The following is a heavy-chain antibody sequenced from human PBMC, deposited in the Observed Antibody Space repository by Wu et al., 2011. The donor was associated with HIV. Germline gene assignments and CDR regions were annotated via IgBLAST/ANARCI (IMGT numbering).Heavy chain of an antibody. CDR3: ASNIAEDGSGSSNWFDP. CDR1: GGTFSSYT. J-gene: IGHJ5*02. Sequence: QVQLVQSGAEVKKPGSSVKVSCKASGGTFSSYTISWVRQAPGQGLEWMGGIIPMSGTANYAQKFQGRVTITTDESTSTAYMELSSLRSEDTAVYYCASNIAEDGSGSSNWFDPWGQGTLVTVSS. V-gene: IGHV1-69*05. D-gene: IGHD3-10*01. CDR2: IIPMSGTA.